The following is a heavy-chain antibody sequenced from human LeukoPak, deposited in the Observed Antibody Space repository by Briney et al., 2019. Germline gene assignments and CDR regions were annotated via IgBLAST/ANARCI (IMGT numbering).Heavy chain of an antibody. CDR1: GFTFSSYS. V-gene: IGHV3-21*01. CDR2: ISSSSSYI. D-gene: IGHD6-6*01. J-gene: IGHJ5*02. CDR3: ARGRLAARPGWFDP. Sequence: PGGSLRLSCAASGFTFSSYSMNWVRQAPGKGLEWVSSISSSSSYIYYADSVKGRFTISRDNAKNSPYLQMNSLRAEDTAVYYCARGRLAARPGWFDPWGQGTLVTVSS.